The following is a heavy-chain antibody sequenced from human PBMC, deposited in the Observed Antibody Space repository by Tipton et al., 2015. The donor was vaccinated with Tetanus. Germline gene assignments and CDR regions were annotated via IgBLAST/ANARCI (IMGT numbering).Heavy chain of an antibody. D-gene: IGHD3-10*01. Sequence: TLSLTCTVSGGSINRYYWSWIRQPPGTGQEWIGYINYSGSTNYASSLPSRVIISVDTSKNQFPLKLNSVTAADTAVYYCARGRDYYGSGSRGIYVWGQGTGVTVSS. V-gene: IGHV4-59*01. CDR3: ARGRDYYGSGSRGIYV. CDR2: INYSGST. CDR1: GGSINRYY. J-gene: IGHJ6*02.